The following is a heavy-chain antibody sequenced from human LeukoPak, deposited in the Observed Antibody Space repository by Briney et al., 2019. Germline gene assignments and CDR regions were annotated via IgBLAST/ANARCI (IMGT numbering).Heavy chain of an antibody. CDR1: GFTVGSNY. CDR2: IYSGGST. V-gene: IGHV3-66*01. D-gene: IGHD4-11*01. J-gene: IGHJ5*02. Sequence: GGSLRLSCAASGFTVGSNYMSWVRQAPGKGLEWVSVIYSGGSTYYADSVKGRFTISRDNSKNTLYLQMNSLRAEDTAVYYCARDREFGNYVFDPWGQGTLVTVSS. CDR3: ARDREFGNYVFDP.